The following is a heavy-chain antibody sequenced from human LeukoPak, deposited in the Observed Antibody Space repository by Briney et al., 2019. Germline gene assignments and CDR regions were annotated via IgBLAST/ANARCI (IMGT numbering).Heavy chain of an antibody. CDR2: INQDGSTK. Sequence: QSGGSLRLSCAASGFTFSTYAMNWVRQAPGKGLEWVANINQDGSTKNYVDSVKGRFTVARDNAKSSLYLQMNSLRAEDTAVYYCVRDPDILSGVAFDIWGQGTMVTVSS. J-gene: IGHJ3*02. CDR1: GFTFSTYA. CDR3: VRDPDILSGVAFDI. D-gene: IGHD3-9*01. V-gene: IGHV3-7*05.